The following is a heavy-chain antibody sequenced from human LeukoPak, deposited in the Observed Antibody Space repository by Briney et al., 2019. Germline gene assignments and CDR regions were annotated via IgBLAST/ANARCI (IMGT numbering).Heavy chain of an antibody. D-gene: IGHD2-15*01. J-gene: IGHJ6*02. CDR2: IYPGDSDT. CDR1: GYSFTSHW. Sequence: RGESLKISCKGSGYSFTSHWIGWVRQMPGKGLEWMGIIYPGDSDTRYSPSFQGQVTISTDKSISTAYLQWSSLKASDTAMYYCARLRGYCSGGSCLSYYGMDVWGQGTTVTVSS. V-gene: IGHV5-51*01. CDR3: ARLRGYCSGGSCLSYYGMDV.